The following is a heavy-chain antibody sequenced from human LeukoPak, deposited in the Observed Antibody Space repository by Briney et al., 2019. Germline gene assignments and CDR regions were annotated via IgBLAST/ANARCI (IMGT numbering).Heavy chain of an antibody. D-gene: IGHD3-16*02. V-gene: IGHV4-34*01. CDR3: ARVPRWDYDYVWGSYRFDP. Sequence: SETLSLTCAVYGGSFSGYYWSWIRQPPGKGLEWLGEINHSGSTNYNPSLKSRVTISVDTSKNQFSLKLSSVTAADTAVYYCARVPRWDYDYVWGSYRFDPWGQGTLVTVSS. CDR1: GGSFSGYY. CDR2: INHSGST. J-gene: IGHJ5*02.